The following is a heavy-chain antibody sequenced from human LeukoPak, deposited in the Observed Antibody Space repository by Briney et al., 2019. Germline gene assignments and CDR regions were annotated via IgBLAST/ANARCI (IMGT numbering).Heavy chain of an antibody. CDR1: GYSISSGYY. D-gene: IGHD3-10*01. J-gene: IGHJ5*02. CDR3: ARGGYNWFDP. CDR2: IYHSGGT. V-gene: IGHV4-38-2*02. Sequence: SETLSLTCTVSGYSISSGYYWGWIRQPPGKGLEWIGSIYHSGGTYYNPSLKSRVTISVDTSKNQFSLKLSSVTAADTAVYYCARGGYNWFDPWGQGTLVTVSS.